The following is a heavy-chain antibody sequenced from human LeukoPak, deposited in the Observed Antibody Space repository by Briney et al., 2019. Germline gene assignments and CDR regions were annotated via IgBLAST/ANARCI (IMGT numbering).Heavy chain of an antibody. Sequence: SETLSLTCTVSGGSISSGSYYWGWIRQPPGKGLEWIGSIYYSGSTYQNPSLKSRVTISVDTSKNQSSLKLSSVTAADTAVHYCARPSREGSGWYDFDYWGQGTRVTVSS. CDR2: IYYSGST. CDR3: ARPSREGSGWYDFDY. V-gene: IGHV4-39*01. J-gene: IGHJ4*02. D-gene: IGHD6-19*01. CDR1: GGSISSGSYY.